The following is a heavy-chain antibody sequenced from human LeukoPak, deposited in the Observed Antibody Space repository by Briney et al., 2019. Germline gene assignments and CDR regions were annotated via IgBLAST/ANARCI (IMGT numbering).Heavy chain of an antibody. CDR3: ARDLLTMVRGILL. J-gene: IGHJ4*02. D-gene: IGHD3-10*01. CDR1: GFTFSSYS. V-gene: IGHV3-48*01. Sequence: PGGSLRLSCAASGFTFSSYSMNWVRQAPGKGLERVSYISSSSSTIYYADSVKGRFTISRDNAKNSLYLQMNSLRAEDTAVYYCARDLLTMVRGILLWGQGTLVTVSS. CDR2: ISSSSSTI.